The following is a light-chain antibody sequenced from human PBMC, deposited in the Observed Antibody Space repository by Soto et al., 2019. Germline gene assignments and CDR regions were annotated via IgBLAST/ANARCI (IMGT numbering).Light chain of an antibody. V-gene: IGKV3-20*01. Sequence: EIVLTQYPDTLSLSPGNRATRSGRASQSLTNSYIAWYQVKPGQAPRLLIYDTSSRATGITDRFSGSGSGTDFTLTITRLEPEDFAVFYCQQYGTSEIIVGQETRLEIK. CDR1: QSLTNSY. CDR2: DTS. J-gene: IGKJ5*01. CDR3: QQYGTSEII.